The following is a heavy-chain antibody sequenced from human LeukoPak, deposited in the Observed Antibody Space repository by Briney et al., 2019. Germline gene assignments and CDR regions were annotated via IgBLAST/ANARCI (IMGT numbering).Heavy chain of an antibody. Sequence: PSETLSLTCAVYGGSFSGYYWSWIRQPPGKGLEWIGEINHSGSTNYNPSLKSRVTISVDTSKNQFSLKLSSVTAADTAVYYCANFGSYDVAVDYWGQGTLVTVSS. V-gene: IGHV4-34*01. D-gene: IGHD1-26*01. CDR3: ANFGSYDVAVDY. J-gene: IGHJ4*02. CDR2: INHSGST. CDR1: GGSFSGYY.